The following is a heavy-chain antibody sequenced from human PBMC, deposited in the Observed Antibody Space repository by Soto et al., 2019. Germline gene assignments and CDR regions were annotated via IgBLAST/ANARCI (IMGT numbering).Heavy chain of an antibody. Sequence: SETLSLTCTVSGGSISSYFWTWIRQSPGKGLQWIGYVHYSGNTNYNPSLKSRVTMSVDTSKNQFSLRLTSVAAADTAVYYCARMNQLAPKRNAFDIWGQGTMVTVSS. V-gene: IGHV4-59*01. CDR1: GGSISSYF. J-gene: IGHJ3*02. CDR3: ARMNQLAPKRNAFDI. D-gene: IGHD1-1*01. CDR2: VHYSGNT.